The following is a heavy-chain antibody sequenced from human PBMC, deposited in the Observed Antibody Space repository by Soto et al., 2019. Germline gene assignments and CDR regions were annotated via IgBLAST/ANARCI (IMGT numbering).Heavy chain of an antibody. CDR2: VNWNGGST. V-gene: IGHV3-20*04. Sequence: EVRLVESGGGVLRPGGSLRLSCAASGFNFDDNGMSWDRQAPGKGLEWVSGVNWNGGSTGYADSVKGRFTISRDNAKNSLYLQMNSLRAVDTAFYYCVRGASLNFDYWGQGTLVTVS. CDR3: VRGASLNFDY. J-gene: IGHJ4*02. D-gene: IGHD1-26*01. CDR1: GFNFDDNG.